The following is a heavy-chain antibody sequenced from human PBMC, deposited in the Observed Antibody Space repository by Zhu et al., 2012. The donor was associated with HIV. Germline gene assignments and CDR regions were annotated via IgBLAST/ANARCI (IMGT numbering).Heavy chain of an antibody. J-gene: IGHJ4*02. Sequence: QVQLQESGPGLVKPSETLSLTCTVSGGSISSSSYYWGWIRQPPGKGLEWIGTIYYSGSTYYSPSLKSRVTISVDTSKNQFSLKLRSVTAADTAMYYCAKLTRNPYWGQGTLVTVSS. CDR2: IYYSGST. V-gene: IGHV4-39*07. CDR1: GGSISSSSYY. D-gene: IGHD1-14*01. CDR3: AKLTRNPY.